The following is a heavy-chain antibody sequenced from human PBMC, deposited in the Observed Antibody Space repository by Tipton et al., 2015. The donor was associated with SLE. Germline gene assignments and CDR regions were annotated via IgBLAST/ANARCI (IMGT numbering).Heavy chain of an antibody. J-gene: IGHJ4*02. Sequence: TLSLTCSVTGGSISSSIYYWGWIRQPPGKGLEWIGSGHYGGSAFYSPSLKSRVTISVDTSKNQFSLNLSSVTAADTAVYYCATAPAGFYFDYWGQGALVTVSS. CDR1: GGSISSSIYY. CDR2: GHYGGSA. D-gene: IGHD6-13*01. CDR3: ATAPAGFYFDY. V-gene: IGHV4-39*01.